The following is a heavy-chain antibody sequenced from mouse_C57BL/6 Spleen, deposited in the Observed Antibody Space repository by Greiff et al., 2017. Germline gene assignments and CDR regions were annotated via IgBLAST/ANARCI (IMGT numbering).Heavy chain of an antibody. CDR3: TRHLDPYYAMDY. J-gene: IGHJ4*01. CDR1: GYTFTSYW. CDR2: IYPGNSDT. Sequence: VQLQQSGPVLARPGASVKMSCKTSGYTFTSYWMHWVKQRPGQGLEWIGAIYPGNSDTSYNQKFKGKAKLTAVTSASTAYMELSSLTNADSAVYYCTRHLDPYYAMDYWGQGTSLTVSS. V-gene: IGHV1-5*01.